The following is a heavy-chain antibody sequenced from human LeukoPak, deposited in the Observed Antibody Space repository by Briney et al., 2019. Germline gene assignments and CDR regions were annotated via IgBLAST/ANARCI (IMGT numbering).Heavy chain of an antibody. Sequence: GGSLRLSCAAPGFTFSSYWMSWVRQAPGKGMEWVANIKQDGSEKYYVDSVKGRFTISRDNAKNSLYLQMNSLRAEDTAVYYCARQLRGGAFDIWGQGTMVTVSS. V-gene: IGHV3-7*01. CDR3: ARQLRGGAFDI. D-gene: IGHD3-10*01. CDR1: GFTFSSYW. J-gene: IGHJ3*02. CDR2: IKQDGSEK.